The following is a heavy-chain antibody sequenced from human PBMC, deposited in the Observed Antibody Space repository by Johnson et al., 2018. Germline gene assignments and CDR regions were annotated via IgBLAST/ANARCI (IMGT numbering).Heavy chain of an antibody. CDR3: ARAGVGGRQVAQAGYCYYARDV. D-gene: IGHD3-16*01. J-gene: IGHJ6*02. CDR2: IWYDGSNK. CDR1: GFTFRSYG. Sequence: VQLVESGGGVVQPGRSLRLSCAASGFTFRSYGMHWVRQAPGKGLEWVALIWYDGSNKNYADSVKGRFTISRDNSKDTRYLEMNSLRAGDRAVYYCARAGVGGRQVAQAGYCYYARDVWGQGTTVTVSS. V-gene: IGHV3-33*01.